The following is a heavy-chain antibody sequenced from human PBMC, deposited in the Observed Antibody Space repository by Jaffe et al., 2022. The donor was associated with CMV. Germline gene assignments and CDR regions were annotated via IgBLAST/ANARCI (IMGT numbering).Heavy chain of an antibody. D-gene: IGHD3-10*01. Sequence: QVQLQESGPGLVKPSETLSLTCTVSGGSISSYYWSWIRQPPGKGLEWIGYIYYSGSTNYNPSLKSRVTISVDTSKNQFSLKLSSVTAADTAVYYCARGRYYGNMDVWGKGTTVTVSS. J-gene: IGHJ6*03. V-gene: IGHV4-59*01. CDR2: IYYSGST. CDR1: GGSISSYY. CDR3: ARGRYYGNMDV.